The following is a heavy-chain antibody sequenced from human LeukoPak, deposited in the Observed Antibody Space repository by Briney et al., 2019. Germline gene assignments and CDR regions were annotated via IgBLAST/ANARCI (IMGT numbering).Heavy chain of an antibody. V-gene: IGHV3-15*05. D-gene: IGHD2-8*01. CDR3: ATDNGGESGFDY. CDR2: IKSKSYGATT. CDR1: GFTFSNAW. J-gene: IGHJ4*02. Sequence: GGSLRLSCAASGFTFSNAWMSWVRQAPGKGLEWVGRIKSKSYGATTDYAAPVKGRFTISRDDSKNTLYLQMNSLKTEDTAVYYCATDNGGESGFDYWGQGTLVIVSS.